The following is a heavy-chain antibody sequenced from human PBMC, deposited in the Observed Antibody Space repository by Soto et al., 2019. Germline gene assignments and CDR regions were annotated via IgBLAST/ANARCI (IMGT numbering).Heavy chain of an antibody. CDR1: GFTFSSYG. Sequence: GGSLRLSCAASGFTFSSYGMHWVRQAPGKGLEWVALIWFDGSDKYYTESVKGRFSISRDNSKSTLFLQMNSLRAEDTAVYYCARLYCSADSCYSVGAFDIRGQGTMVTV. D-gene: IGHD2-15*01. CDR3: ARLYCSADSCYSVGAFDI. CDR2: IWFDGSDK. J-gene: IGHJ3*02. V-gene: IGHV3-33*01.